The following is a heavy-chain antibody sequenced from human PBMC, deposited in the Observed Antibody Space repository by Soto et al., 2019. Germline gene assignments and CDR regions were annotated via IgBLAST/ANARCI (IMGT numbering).Heavy chain of an antibody. V-gene: IGHV3-30-3*01. D-gene: IGHD6-13*01. Sequence: QVQLVESGGGVVQPGRSLRLSCAASGFTFSSYAMHWVRQAPGKGLEWVAVISYDGSNKYYADSVKGRFTISRDNSKNTLYLQMNSLRAEDTAVYYCARELPGYSSSWRQSYWYFDLWGRGTLVTVSS. CDR2: ISYDGSNK. CDR1: GFTFSSYA. J-gene: IGHJ2*01. CDR3: ARELPGYSSSWRQSYWYFDL.